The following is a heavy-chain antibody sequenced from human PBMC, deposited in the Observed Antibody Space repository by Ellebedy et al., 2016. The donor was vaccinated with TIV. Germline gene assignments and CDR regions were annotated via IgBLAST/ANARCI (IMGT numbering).Heavy chain of an antibody. CDR2: IGTAGDT. J-gene: IGHJ6*02. CDR1: GFTFSSYD. V-gene: IGHV3-13*01. Sequence: GESLKISCAASGFTFSSYDMHWVRQATGKGLEWVSAIGTAGDTYYPGSVKGRFTISRENAKNSLYLQMNSLRAEDTAVYYCARVGILGIAAAGNGMDVWGQGTTVTVSS. D-gene: IGHD6-13*01. CDR3: ARVGILGIAAAGNGMDV.